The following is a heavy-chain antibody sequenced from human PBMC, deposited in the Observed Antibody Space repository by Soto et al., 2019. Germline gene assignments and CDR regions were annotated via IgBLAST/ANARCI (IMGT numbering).Heavy chain of an antibody. Sequence: QVQLQESGPGLVKPSENLSLTCTVSGGSVRSGSYYWSWIRQPPGKELEWIGYIYYSGSTNYNPSLKSRVTISVDTSTNQFSLKLSSVTAADTAVYYCARGRLGGAQYYFDYWGQGTLVTVSS. CDR1: GGSVRSGSYY. J-gene: IGHJ4*02. V-gene: IGHV4-61*01. CDR2: IYYSGST. CDR3: ARGRLGGAQYYFDY. D-gene: IGHD3-16*01.